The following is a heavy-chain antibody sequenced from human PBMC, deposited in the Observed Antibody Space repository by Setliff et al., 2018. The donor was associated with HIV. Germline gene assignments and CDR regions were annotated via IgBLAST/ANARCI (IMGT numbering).Heavy chain of an antibody. J-gene: IGHJ5*02. D-gene: IGHD2-21*01. CDR1: GYNFVGYG. V-gene: IGHV1-18*01. Sequence: ASVKVSCKASGYNFVGYGINWLRQAPGQGLEWMGWINTYNGNTKYGQKFQGSVTMTTDTSTSTVCMELRNLRSDDTAVYFCARGGPARVALLYWFDPWGQGTLVTVSS. CDR2: INTYNGNT. CDR3: ARGGPARVALLYWFDP.